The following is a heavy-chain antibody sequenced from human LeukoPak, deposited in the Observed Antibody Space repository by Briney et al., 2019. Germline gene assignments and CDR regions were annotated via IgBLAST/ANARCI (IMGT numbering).Heavy chain of an antibody. Sequence: SETLSLTCTVSGGSLSSYYWNWIRQPAGKGLEWIGRIYTSGSTNYNPSLKSRVTMSVDTSKNQFSLKLSSVTAADTAVYYCARGNRGLVLRYIYHRYYFDYWGQGTLVTVSS. CDR2: IYTSGST. CDR3: ARGNRGLVLRYIYHRYYFDY. J-gene: IGHJ4*02. D-gene: IGHD3-9*01. CDR1: GGSLSSYY. V-gene: IGHV4-4*07.